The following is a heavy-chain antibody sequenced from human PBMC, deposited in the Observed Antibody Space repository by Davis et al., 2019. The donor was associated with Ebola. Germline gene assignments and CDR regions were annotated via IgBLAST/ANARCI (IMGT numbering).Heavy chain of an antibody. CDR2: ISAYNGNT. D-gene: IGHD3-22*01. J-gene: IGHJ5*02. CDR1: GGTFSSYG. CDR3: ARAITMIVAESWFDP. Sequence: AASVKVSCKASGGTFSSYGISWVRQAPGQGLEWMGWISAYNGNTNYAQKLQGRVTMTTDTSTSTAYMELRSLRSDDTAVYYCARAITMIVAESWFDPWGQGTLVTVSS. V-gene: IGHV1-18*01.